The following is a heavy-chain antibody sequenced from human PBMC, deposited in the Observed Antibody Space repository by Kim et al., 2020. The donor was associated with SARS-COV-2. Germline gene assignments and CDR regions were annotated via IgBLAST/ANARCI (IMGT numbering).Heavy chain of an antibody. CDR3: ARAYLRIDAFDI. V-gene: IGHV4-39*07. J-gene: IGHJ3*02. Sequence: YYNPSLKSRVPISVDTSKNQFSLKLSSVTAADTAVYYCARAYLRIDAFDIWGQGTMVTVSS. D-gene: IGHD4-17*01.